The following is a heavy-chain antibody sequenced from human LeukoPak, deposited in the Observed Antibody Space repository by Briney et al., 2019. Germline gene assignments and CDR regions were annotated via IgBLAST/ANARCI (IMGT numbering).Heavy chain of an antibody. D-gene: IGHD2-2*01. CDR1: GFTFSRYE. V-gene: IGHV3-48*03. CDR2: ISSSGTTI. Sequence: PGGSLRLSCAASGFTFSRYEMNWVRQAPGKGPEWLSYISSSGTTISYADSVKGRFTISRDNAKNSLYLQMNSLRAEDTAVYYCARFSYCSSTSCYRERYYYMDVWGKGTTVTVSS. CDR3: ARFSYCSSTSCYRERYYYMDV. J-gene: IGHJ6*03.